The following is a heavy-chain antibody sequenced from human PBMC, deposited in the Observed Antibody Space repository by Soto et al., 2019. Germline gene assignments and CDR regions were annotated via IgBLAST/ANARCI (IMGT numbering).Heavy chain of an antibody. J-gene: IGHJ4*02. CDR1: GFPVISKY. D-gene: IGHD6-19*01. CDR3: VQTTGWPGFDF. V-gene: IGHV3-53*01. Sequence: EVQLVESGGGLIQPGGPWRLPGAAPGFPVISKYMTWVRQAPGKGLEWVSVIYGGGTTYYADSVKGRFTISRDTSKNTLYLQMNSLRAEDTAVYYCVQTTGWPGFDFWGQGTLVTVSS. CDR2: IYGGGTT.